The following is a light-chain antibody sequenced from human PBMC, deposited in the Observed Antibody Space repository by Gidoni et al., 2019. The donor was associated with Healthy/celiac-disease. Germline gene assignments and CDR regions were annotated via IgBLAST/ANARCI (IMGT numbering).Light chain of an antibody. CDR3: EQYDNLPPFT. CDR2: DAS. V-gene: IGKV1-33*01. J-gene: IGKJ3*01. Sequence: DTPLTQSAYPLSTSVGDRVTITCQSGQDISNYLNWYQQKPGKAPKLLIYDASNLETGVPARDSRSEAGTDVTFTIVSLQPEGIATDYCEQYDNLPPFTFGPGTKVDIK. CDR1: QDISNY.